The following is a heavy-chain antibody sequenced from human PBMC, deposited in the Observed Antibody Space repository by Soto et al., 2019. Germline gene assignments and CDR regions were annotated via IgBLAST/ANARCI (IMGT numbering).Heavy chain of an antibody. CDR1: GFTFSRYG. CDR2: IWNDGRTK. Sequence: QVQLVESGGGVVQPGRSLRLCCAASGFTFSRYGMYWARQAPGKGLEWVAIIWNDGRTKYYVDSVKGRFTISRDNAKSTLYLEMNSLRDEDTAVYYCARDDYGSGSPIKGYIDASGKGTSVIVSS. CDR3: ARDDYGSGSPIKGYIDA. V-gene: IGHV3-33*01. J-gene: IGHJ6*03. D-gene: IGHD3-10*01.